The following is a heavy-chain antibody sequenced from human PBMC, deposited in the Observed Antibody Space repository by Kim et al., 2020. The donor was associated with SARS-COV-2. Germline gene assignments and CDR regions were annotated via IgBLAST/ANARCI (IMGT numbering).Heavy chain of an antibody. V-gene: IGHV5-51*01. D-gene: IGHD6-13*01. Sequence: GESLKISCKGSGYSFTSYWIGWVRQMPGKGLEWMGIIYPGDSDTRYSPSFQGQVTISADKSISTAYLQWSSLKASDTAMYYCARPLRMYSSSWYGRGDYGDYYFDYWGQGTLVTVSS. CDR3: ARPLRMYSSSWYGRGDYGDYYFDY. CDR1: GYSFTSYW. CDR2: IYPGDSDT. J-gene: IGHJ4*02.